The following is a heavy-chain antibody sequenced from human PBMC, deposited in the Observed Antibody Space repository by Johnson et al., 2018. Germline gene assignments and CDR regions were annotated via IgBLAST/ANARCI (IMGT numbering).Heavy chain of an antibody. CDR2: IWYDGSNK. CDR1: GFTFSSYG. CDR3: AREQSDYSNYAGYGMDV. J-gene: IGHJ6*02. D-gene: IGHD4-11*01. V-gene: IGHV3-33*01. Sequence: QVQLQESGGGVVQPGRSLRLSCAASGFTFSSYGMHWVRQAPGKGLEWVAVIWYDGSNKDYADSVKGRFTISRENSKNTLFLQMNSLRAEDTAVYFCAREQSDYSNYAGYGMDVWGQGTTVTVSS.